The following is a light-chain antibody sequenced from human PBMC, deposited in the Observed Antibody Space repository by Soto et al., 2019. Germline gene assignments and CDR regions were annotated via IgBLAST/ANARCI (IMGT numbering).Light chain of an antibody. Sequence: EIVMTQSPATLSVSPGERATLSCRASQTVSSNLAWYQQRPGQAPRLLIYDASSRATGIPDRFSGSGSGTDFTLSISRLKPEDFAVYYCQQYDNSPQTFGQGTKVDIK. CDR3: QQYDNSPQT. J-gene: IGKJ1*01. V-gene: IGKV3D-15*01. CDR2: DAS. CDR1: QTVSSN.